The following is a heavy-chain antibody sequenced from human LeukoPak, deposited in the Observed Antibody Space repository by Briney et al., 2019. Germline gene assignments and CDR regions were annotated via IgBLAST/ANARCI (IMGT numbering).Heavy chain of an antibody. CDR2: IYYSGST. CDR1: GGSISSYY. CDR3: ASTYYDTSGYDY. V-gene: IGHV4-59*01. J-gene: IGHJ4*02. Sequence: SETLSLTCTVSGGSISSYYWSWIRQPPGKGLEWIGYIYYSGSTNYNPSLKSRVTISVDTSKNQFPVKLSSVTAADTALYYCASTYYDTSGYDYWGQGTLVTVSS. D-gene: IGHD3-22*01.